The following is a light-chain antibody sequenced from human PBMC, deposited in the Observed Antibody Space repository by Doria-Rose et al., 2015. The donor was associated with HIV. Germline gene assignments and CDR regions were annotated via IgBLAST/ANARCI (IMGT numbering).Light chain of an antibody. CDR1: QDISNY. CDR2: AAS. J-gene: IGKJ1*01. Sequence: AIRMTQSPSSLSASTGDRVTITCRASQDISNYLAWYQQKPGKAPKLLIYAASTLQSGVPSRFSGSGSGTDFTLTISYLRSEDFATYYCQQYYSYPPTFGQGT. V-gene: IGKV1-8*01. CDR3: QQYYSYPPT.